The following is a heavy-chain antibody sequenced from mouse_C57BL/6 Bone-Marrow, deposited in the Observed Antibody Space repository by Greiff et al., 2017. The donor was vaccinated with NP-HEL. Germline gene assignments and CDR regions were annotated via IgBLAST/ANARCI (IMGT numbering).Heavy chain of an antibody. CDR3: ARLSGTKTGFDY. CDR2: ISSGSSTI. J-gene: IGHJ2*01. CDR1: GFTFSDYG. V-gene: IGHV5-17*01. Sequence: EVKLMESGGGLVKPGGSLKLSCAASGFTFSDYGMHWVRQAPEKGLEWVAYISSGSSTIYYADTVKGRFTISRDNAKNTLFLQMTSLSSEDTAMYCCARLSGTKTGFDYWGQGTPLTVSS. D-gene: IGHD3-1*01.